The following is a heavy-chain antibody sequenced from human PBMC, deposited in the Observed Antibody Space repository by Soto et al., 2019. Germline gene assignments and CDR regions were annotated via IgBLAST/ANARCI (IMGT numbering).Heavy chain of an antibody. Sequence: VKVSCKASGYTFTSYAMHWVRQAPGQRLEWMGWINAGNGNTKYSQKFQGRVTITRDTSASTAYMELSSLRSEDTAVYYCARETPGPYYDFWSGYANNWFDPWGQGTLVTVSS. CDR2: INAGNGNT. CDR3: ARETPGPYYDFWSGYANNWFDP. J-gene: IGHJ5*02. V-gene: IGHV1-3*01. D-gene: IGHD3-3*01. CDR1: GYTFTSYA.